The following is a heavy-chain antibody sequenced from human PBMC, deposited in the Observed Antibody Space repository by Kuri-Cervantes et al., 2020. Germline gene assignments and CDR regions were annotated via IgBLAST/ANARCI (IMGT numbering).Heavy chain of an antibody. CDR3: AKDLYYYGSGSYYGY. V-gene: IGHV3-33*06. D-gene: IGHD3-10*01. CDR1: GFTFSNHN. J-gene: IGHJ4*02. Sequence: GESLKISCAASGFTFSNHNMHWVRQAPGKGLEWVVVTWFDGSKQYYPDSVKGRFTISRDNSKNTLYLQMNSLRAEDTAVYYCAKDLYYYGSGSYYGYWGQGTLVTVSS. CDR2: TWFDGSKQ.